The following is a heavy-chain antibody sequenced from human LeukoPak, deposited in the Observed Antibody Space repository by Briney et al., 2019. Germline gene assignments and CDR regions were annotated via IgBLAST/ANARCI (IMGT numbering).Heavy chain of an antibody. CDR1: GGISSSYY. D-gene: IGHD3-22*01. CDR3: ARLPYYYDNSGHRWAFDM. Sequence: PSETLSLTCTVSGGISSSYYWGWVRQPPGKGLEWIGTTYYSGKTYYNPSLKSRLTISVDTSNNQFSLGLSSVTAADTAVYYCARLPYYYDNSGHRWAFDMWGQGTVVTVSS. J-gene: IGHJ3*02. CDR2: TYYSGKT. V-gene: IGHV4-39*01.